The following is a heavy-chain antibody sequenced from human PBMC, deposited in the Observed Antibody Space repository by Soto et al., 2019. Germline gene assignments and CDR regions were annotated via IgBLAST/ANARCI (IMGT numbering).Heavy chain of an antibody. Sequence: QVQLVQSGAEVKKPGASVKVSCKASGYTFTSYDINWVRQATGQGLEWMGWMNPNSGNTGYAQKFQGRVTMTRNTSMSTAYMALSSLRSEDTAVYYWARESGWVGAFDIWGQGTMVTVSS. J-gene: IGHJ3*02. CDR1: GYTFTSYD. V-gene: IGHV1-8*01. D-gene: IGHD6-19*01. CDR2: MNPNSGNT. CDR3: ARESGWVGAFDI.